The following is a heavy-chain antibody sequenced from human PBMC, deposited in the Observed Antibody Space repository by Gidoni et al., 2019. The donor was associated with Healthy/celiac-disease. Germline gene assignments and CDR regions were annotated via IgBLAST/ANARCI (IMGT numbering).Heavy chain of an antibody. D-gene: IGHD4-17*01. V-gene: IGHV4-39*01. J-gene: IGHJ4*02. Sequence: ETLSLTCTVSGGSISSSSYYWGWIRQPPGKGLEWIGSIYYSGSTYYNPSLKSRVTISVDTSKNQFSLKLSSVTAADTAVYYCARHSTVKGVDYWGQGTLVTVSS. CDR1: GGSISSSSYY. CDR3: ARHSTVKGVDY. CDR2: IYYSGST.